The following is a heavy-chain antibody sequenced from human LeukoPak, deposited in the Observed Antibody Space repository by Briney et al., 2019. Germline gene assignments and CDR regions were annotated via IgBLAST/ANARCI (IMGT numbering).Heavy chain of an antibody. CDR1: GYTFTSYG. CDR3: AREGRSGGPSDWYFDL. CDR2: ISAYNGNT. J-gene: IGHJ2*01. D-gene: IGHD2-15*01. V-gene: IGHV1-18*01. Sequence: ASVKVSCKASGYTFTSYGISWVRQAPGQGLEWMGWISAYNGNTNYAQKLQGRVTMTTDTSTSTAYMELRSLRSDDTAVYYCAREGRSGGPSDWYFDLWGRGTLVTVSS.